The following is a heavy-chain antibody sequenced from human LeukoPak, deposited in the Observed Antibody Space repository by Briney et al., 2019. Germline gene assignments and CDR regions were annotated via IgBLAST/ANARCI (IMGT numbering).Heavy chain of an antibody. Sequence: GGSLRLSCAASGFTFSDYYMSSIRQAPGKGLERVSYISRSGSTIYYADPVKGRFTISRDNAKNSLYLQMNSLRAEDTAVYYCPRKAEQLVNYYYYYMVVWGKGTTVTVSS. D-gene: IGHD6-6*01. CDR1: GFTFSDYY. V-gene: IGHV3-11*01. CDR3: PRKAEQLVNYYYYYMVV. J-gene: IGHJ6*03. CDR2: ISRSGSTI.